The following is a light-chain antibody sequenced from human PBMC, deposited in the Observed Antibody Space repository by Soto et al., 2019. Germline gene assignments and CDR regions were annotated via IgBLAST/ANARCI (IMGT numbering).Light chain of an antibody. J-gene: IGLJ2*01. V-gene: IGLV2-14*01. CDR1: SSDVGGYNY. CDR3: SSYTSISSYVV. Sequence: QSALTQPASVSESPGQSITISCTGTSSDVGGYNYVSWYQQHPGKAPKLMIYEVSNRPSGVSNRFSGSKSGNTASLTISGLQAEDEADYYCSSYTSISSYVVFGGGTKLTVL. CDR2: EVS.